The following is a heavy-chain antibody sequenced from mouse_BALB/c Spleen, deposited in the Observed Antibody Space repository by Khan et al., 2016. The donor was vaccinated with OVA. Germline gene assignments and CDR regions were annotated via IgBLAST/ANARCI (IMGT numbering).Heavy chain of an antibody. CDR3: ARVYYRYDEGYWYCVV. V-gene: IGHV5-6-3*01. D-gene: IGHD2-14*01. Sequence: EVELVESGGDLVQPGGSLKLSCAASGFTFSGYGMSWVRQSPDKRLELVATINSNGGTSYYPDSVKGGFTISRDNAKNTLHLHMSRLKSEDTAPYYCARVYYRYDEGYWYCVVWGAGTTVTVSS. J-gene: IGHJ1*01. CDR2: INSNGGTS. CDR1: GFTFSGYG.